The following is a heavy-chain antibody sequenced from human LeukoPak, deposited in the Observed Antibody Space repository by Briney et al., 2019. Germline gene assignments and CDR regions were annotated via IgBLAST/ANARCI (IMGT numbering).Heavy chain of an antibody. CDR1: GFTFSSYS. J-gene: IGHJ4*02. D-gene: IGHD5-18*01. V-gene: IGHV3-21*01. Sequence: GGSLRLSGAASGFTFSSYSMSWVHQAPGEGLEWVSSISRSSSYIYYADSVKGRFTISRDNAKNSRYLQMNSLRAEDTAVYYCARGRYSYGLFDYWGQGTLVTVSS. CDR3: ARGRYSYGLFDY. CDR2: ISRSSSYI.